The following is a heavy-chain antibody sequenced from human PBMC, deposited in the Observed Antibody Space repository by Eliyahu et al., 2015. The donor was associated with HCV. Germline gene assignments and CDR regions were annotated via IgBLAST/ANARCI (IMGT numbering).Heavy chain of an antibody. V-gene: IGHV1-18*01. CDR2: ISAYNGNT. D-gene: IGHD5-12*01. Sequence: QVQLVQSGAEVKKPGASVKVXCXXXGYTFTSYGISWVRXAPGQGLEWXGWISAYNGNTNYAQKLQXRVTMTTDTSTSTVYMELRSLRSDDTAVYYCARAGGGYEFLYWGQGTLVTVSS. CDR1: GYTFTSYG. CDR3: ARAGGGYEFLY. J-gene: IGHJ4*02.